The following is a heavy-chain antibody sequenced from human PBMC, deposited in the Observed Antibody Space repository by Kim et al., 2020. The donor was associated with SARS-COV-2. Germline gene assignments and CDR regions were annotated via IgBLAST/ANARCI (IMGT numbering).Heavy chain of an antibody. Sequence: GGSLRLSCAASGFTFSSYGMHWVRQAPGKGLEWVAIIWYDGSNKYYADSVKGRFTISRDNSKNTLYLQMNSLRAEDTAVYYCAKDLGLVRGAFDIWGQGTMVTVSS. CDR2: IWYDGSNK. CDR3: AKDLGLVRGAFDI. D-gene: IGHD6-6*01. J-gene: IGHJ3*02. CDR1: GFTFSSYG. V-gene: IGHV3-33*06.